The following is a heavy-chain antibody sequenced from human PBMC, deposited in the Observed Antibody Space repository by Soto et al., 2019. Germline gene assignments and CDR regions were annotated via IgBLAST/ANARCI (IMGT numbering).Heavy chain of an antibody. D-gene: IGHD6-13*01. CDR3: ARGSSRWDY. J-gene: IGHJ4*02. CDR1: GDSISSSRFY. CDR2: IYSGGRN. V-gene: IGHV4-61*02. Sequence: SETLSLTCTVSGDSISSSRFYWSWIRQPAGKGLEWIGRIYSGGRNNYNPSLKSRVTMSVDTSKNQFSLRLSSVTAADTAMYYCARGSSRWDYWGQGTLVTVSS.